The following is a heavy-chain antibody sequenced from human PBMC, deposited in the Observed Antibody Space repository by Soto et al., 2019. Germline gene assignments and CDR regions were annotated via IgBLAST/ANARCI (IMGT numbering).Heavy chain of an antibody. CDR3: VRQGIGNLHGLVDV. D-gene: IGHD1-1*01. J-gene: IGHJ6*02. Sequence: QVQLQQSGPGLVKPSETLSLTCSVSSGPSSSHNWGWIRQPPGRGLEWIGYVYSTGGTSYNPSLKSLVTISADTSTNPISLTLTSVTAADTAVYYCVRQGIGNLHGLVDVWGQGTTVRVSS. V-gene: IGHV4-59*08. CDR2: VYSTGGT. CDR1: SGPSSSHN.